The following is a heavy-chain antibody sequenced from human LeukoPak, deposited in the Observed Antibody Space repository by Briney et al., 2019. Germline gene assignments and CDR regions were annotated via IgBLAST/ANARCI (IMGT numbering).Heavy chain of an antibody. D-gene: IGHD1-7*01. CDR3: ARTRSIELRSYFDY. CDR1: GFTFSSYA. CDR2: ISYDGSNK. Sequence: GGSLRLSCAASGFTFSSYAMHWVRQAPGTGLEWVAVISYDGSNKYYADSVKGRFTISRDNSKNTLYLQMNSLRAEDTAVYYCARTRSIELRSYFDYWGQGTLVTVSS. V-gene: IGHV3-30*04. J-gene: IGHJ4*02.